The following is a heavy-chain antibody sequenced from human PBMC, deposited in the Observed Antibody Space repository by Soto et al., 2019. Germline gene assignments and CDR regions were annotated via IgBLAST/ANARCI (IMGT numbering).Heavy chain of an antibody. CDR1: GFTFSTYA. D-gene: IGHD5-18*01. CDR2: ISSDGGNK. J-gene: IGHJ4*02. V-gene: IGHV3-30-3*01. Sequence: QVQLVESGGGVVQPGGSLTLSCAASGFTFSTYAMHWVRQPPGKGPEWVAVISSDGGNKYYASSVEGRFTISRDNSDNILSLQMNSLRDEDTAVYYCAREPPEVETRFDYWGQGTRVAVSS. CDR3: AREPPEVETRFDY.